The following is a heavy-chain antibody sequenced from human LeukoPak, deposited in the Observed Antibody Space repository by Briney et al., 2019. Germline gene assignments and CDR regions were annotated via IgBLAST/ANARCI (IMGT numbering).Heavy chain of an antibody. CDR1: GFTFSSYA. CDR3: AKDGGYYDFWSGYYLSDAFDI. J-gene: IGHJ3*02. D-gene: IGHD3-3*01. V-gene: IGHV3-23*01. CDR2: ISGSGGST. Sequence: PGGSLRLSCAASGFTFSSYAMSWVRQAPGKGLEWVSAISGSGGSTYYADSVQGRFTISRDNSKNTLYLQMNSLRAEDTAVYYCAKDGGYYDFWSGYYLSDAFDIWGQGTMVTVSS.